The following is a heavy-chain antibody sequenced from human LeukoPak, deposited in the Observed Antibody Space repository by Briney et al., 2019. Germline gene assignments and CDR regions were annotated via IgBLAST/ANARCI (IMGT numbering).Heavy chain of an antibody. V-gene: IGHV3-30*03. J-gene: IGHJ4*02. CDR1: GFIFRSFG. Sequence: GKSLRLSCAASGFIFRSFGMHWVRQSPGKGLEWLAVVGYDGDKRDYADSVKGRFTISSDNSRNTIDLQLSSLRAEDTAVYYCARDGSYMVRGVSTYYFDYWGQGALVTVSS. D-gene: IGHD3-10*01. CDR3: ARDGSYMVRGVSTYYFDY. CDR2: VGYDGDKR.